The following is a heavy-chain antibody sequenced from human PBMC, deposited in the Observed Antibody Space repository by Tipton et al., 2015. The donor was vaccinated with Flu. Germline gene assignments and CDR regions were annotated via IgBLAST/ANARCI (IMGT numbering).Heavy chain of an antibody. D-gene: IGHD6-25*01. Sequence: GSLRLSCAASGFTFSSYWMHWVRQAPGKGLEWVASIRQDGTEKYYVDSVKGRFTISRDNAQKSLSLQMNSLRAEDTALYYCVRAVGGAAALWGQGTMVTVSS. CDR2: IRQDGTEK. CDR1: GFTFSSYW. J-gene: IGHJ3*01. V-gene: IGHV3-7*03. CDR3: VRAVGGAAAL.